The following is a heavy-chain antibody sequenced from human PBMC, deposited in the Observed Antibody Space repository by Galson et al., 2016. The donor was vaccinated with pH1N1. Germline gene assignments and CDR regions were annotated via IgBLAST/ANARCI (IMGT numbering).Heavy chain of an antibody. V-gene: IGHV7-4-1*02. CDR3: ARNCSSSSCHVDY. J-gene: IGHJ4*02. CDR1: GYTFTYYA. Sequence: SVKVSCKASGYTFTYYAMNWVRQAPGQGLEWMGWINTNTGNPTYAQGFTGRFVFSLDTSVSTAYLLISSLKAEDTAVYYCARNCSSSSCHVDYWGQGTLVTVSS. D-gene: IGHD2-2*01. CDR2: INTNTGNP.